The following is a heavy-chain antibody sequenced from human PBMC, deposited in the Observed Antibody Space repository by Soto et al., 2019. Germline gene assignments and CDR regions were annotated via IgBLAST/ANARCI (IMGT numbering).Heavy chain of an antibody. J-gene: IGHJ5*01. D-gene: IGHD6-13*01. CDR1: GYTFTSYG. V-gene: IGHV1-18*01. CDR3: AASQQFDS. Sequence: QVPLVQSGAEVKKPGASVKVSCKASGYTFTSYGINWVRQAPGQGLEWMGWINTYDGNTNHAQKFQGRVTMTTDTSTSTAYMELRSLSSDDTAVSYCAASQQFDSWGQGTLVTVSS. CDR2: INTYDGNT.